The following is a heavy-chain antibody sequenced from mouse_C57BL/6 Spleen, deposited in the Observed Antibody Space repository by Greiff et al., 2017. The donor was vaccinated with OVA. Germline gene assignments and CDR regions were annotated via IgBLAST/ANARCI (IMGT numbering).Heavy chain of an antibody. CDR2: ISSGSSTI. V-gene: IGHV5-17*01. Sequence: EVQLVESGGGLVKPGGSLTLSCAASGFPFSDYGMHWVRQAPEKGLEWVAYISSGSSTIYYAETVKGRFTISRDNAKITLFLQMSSLRSEDTAMYYCARRDGRSYRYFYVWGTGTTVTVSS. D-gene: IGHD1-1*01. CDR3: ARRDGRSYRYFYV. J-gene: IGHJ1*03. CDR1: GFPFSDYG.